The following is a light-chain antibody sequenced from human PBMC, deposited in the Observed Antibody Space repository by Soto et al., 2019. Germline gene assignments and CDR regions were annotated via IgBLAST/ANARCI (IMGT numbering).Light chain of an antibody. CDR3: QQYDTFSPSYT. V-gene: IGKV1-5*03. CDR1: QSISSW. J-gene: IGKJ2*01. CDR2: RAS. Sequence: DLQMTQSPSTLSASIGDRVTITCRASQSISSWLAWYHQKPGIAPKLLIYRASTLENGVPSRFSGSGSGTEFTLTISSLQPDDFATYYCQQYDTFSPSYTFGQGTKLEIK.